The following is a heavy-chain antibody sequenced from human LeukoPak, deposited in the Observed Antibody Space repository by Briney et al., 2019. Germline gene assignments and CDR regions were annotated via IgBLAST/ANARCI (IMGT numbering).Heavy chain of an antibody. Sequence: SETLSLTCTVSGGSISSSSYYWGWIRQPPGKGLEWIGSIYYSGSTYYNPSLKSRVTISVDTSKNQFSLKLSSVTAADTAVYYCARDSIVEVAPADEDAFDIWGQGTMVTVSS. D-gene: IGHD2-15*01. CDR3: ARDSIVEVAPADEDAFDI. CDR2: IYYSGST. J-gene: IGHJ3*02. V-gene: IGHV4-39*07. CDR1: GGSISSSSYY.